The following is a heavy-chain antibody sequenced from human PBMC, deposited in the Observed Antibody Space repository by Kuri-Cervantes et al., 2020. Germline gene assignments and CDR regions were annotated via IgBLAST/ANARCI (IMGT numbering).Heavy chain of an antibody. CDR2: INSDGSST. J-gene: IGHJ5*02. V-gene: IGHV3-74*01. CDR3: ARVLGCSGGSCPNWFDP. CDR1: GFTFSSYW. D-gene: IGHD2-15*01. Sequence: GESLKISCAASGFTFSSYWMHWVRQAPGKGLVWVSRINSDGSSTSYADSVKGRFTISRDNAKNTLYLQMNSLRAEDTAVYYCARVLGCSGGSCPNWFDPWGQGTLVTVSS.